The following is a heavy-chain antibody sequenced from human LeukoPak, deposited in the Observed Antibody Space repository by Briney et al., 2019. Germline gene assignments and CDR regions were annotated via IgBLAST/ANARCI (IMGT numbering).Heavy chain of an antibody. Sequence: SETLSLTCTVSGGSISSYYWSWIRQPPGKGLEWIGYIYYSGSPNYNPSLKSRFTISADTYTNQFSLKLSSVTAADTAVYYCARGEGYSSGYYLYYFDYWGQGTLVTVSS. CDR2: IYYSGSP. CDR3: ARGEGYSSGYYLYYFDY. J-gene: IGHJ4*02. D-gene: IGHD6-19*01. V-gene: IGHV4-59*01. CDR1: GGSISSYY.